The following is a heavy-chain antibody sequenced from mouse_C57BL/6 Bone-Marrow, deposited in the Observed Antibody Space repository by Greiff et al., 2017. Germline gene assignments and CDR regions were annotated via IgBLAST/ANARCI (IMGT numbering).Heavy chain of an antibody. CDR3: ARGGYAVYAMDY. CDR2: INPSSGYT. V-gene: IGHV1-4*01. CDR1: GYTFTSYT. Sequence: QVQLQQSGAELARPGASVKMSCKASGYTFTSYTMHWVKQRHGQGLEWIGYINPSSGYTKFNQKFKDKATLTADKSSSTAYMQLSSLTSEDSAVYYCARGGYAVYAMDYWGQGTSVTVSS. J-gene: IGHJ4*01. D-gene: IGHD2-10*02.